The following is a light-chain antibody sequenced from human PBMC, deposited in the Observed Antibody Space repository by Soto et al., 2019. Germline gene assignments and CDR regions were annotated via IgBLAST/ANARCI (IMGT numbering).Light chain of an antibody. J-gene: IGKJ1*01. Sequence: DIVLTQSPGTLYLSPGERATLSCRASQSVSSTFFVWYQQKPGQAPRLLMFGASNRATGIPDRFRGSEFGKDYKFTISRLEPEDFAMYYCKQYVTSSRGSFGQRNQVEVK. CDR2: GAS. CDR3: KQYVTSSRGS. V-gene: IGKV3-20*01. CDR1: QSVSSTF.